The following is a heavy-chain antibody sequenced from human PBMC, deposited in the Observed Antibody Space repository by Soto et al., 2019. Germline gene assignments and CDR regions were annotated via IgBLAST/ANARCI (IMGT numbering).Heavy chain of an antibody. CDR1: GFTFRSYW. V-gene: IGHV3-7*01. Sequence: PGESLRLSCAASGFTFRSYWMDWVRQAPGKGLEWVANINPDGTEKHYVDSVKGRFTISRDNVRNSLYLQMSSLTAEDSALYYCSRSLDSWGQGTRVTVSS. CDR3: SRSLDS. CDR2: INPDGTEK. J-gene: IGHJ4*02.